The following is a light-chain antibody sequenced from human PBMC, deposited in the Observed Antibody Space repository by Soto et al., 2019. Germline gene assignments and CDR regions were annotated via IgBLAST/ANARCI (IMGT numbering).Light chain of an antibody. CDR2: DVS. Sequence: QSVLTQPLSVSGSPGQSVTISCTGASSDVGGYNYVSWYQQHPGKAPKLMVYDVSKRPSGVPDRFSGSKSGNTASLTISGLQTEDEADYYCCSYAGRYTYVFGTATKVTVL. CDR3: CSYAGRYTYV. V-gene: IGLV2-11*01. J-gene: IGLJ1*01. CDR1: SSDVGGYNY.